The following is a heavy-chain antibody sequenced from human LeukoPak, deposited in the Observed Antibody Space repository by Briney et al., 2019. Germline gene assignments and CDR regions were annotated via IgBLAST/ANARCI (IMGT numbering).Heavy chain of an antibody. J-gene: IGHJ3*02. Sequence: SETLSLTCAVSGYSISSGYYWGWIRQPPGKGLEWIGRIYHSGNTYYNPSLKSRVTISVDTSKNQFSLKLSSVTAADTAVYYCARPQLWFGEFGYAFDIWGQGTMVTVSS. D-gene: IGHD3-10*01. CDR3: ARPQLWFGEFGYAFDI. V-gene: IGHV4-38-2*01. CDR2: IYHSGNT. CDR1: GYSISSGYY.